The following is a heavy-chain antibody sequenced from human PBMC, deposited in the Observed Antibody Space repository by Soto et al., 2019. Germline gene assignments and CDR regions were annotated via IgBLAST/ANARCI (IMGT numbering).Heavy chain of an antibody. CDR3: ARIPENFWSGYPEAFDC. D-gene: IGHD3-3*01. J-gene: IGHJ4*02. CDR2: ISPSSPYT. Sequence: GGSLRLSCAASGFDFTTFSMNWVRQAPGKGLEWVSFISPSSPYTSYADSVKGRFIISGDNAENSVYLQMNSLRAEDTGVYYCARIPENFWSGYPEAFDCWGPGTLVTVSS. V-gene: IGHV3-21*03. CDR1: GFDFTTFS.